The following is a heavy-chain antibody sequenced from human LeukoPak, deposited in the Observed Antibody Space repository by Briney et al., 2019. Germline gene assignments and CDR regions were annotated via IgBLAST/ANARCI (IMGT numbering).Heavy chain of an antibody. CDR1: GFTFSSSW. CDR3: ARDPCHGALDY. CDR2: IKQDGTEE. V-gene: IGHV3-7*03. D-gene: IGHD2-2*01. Sequence: PGGSLRLSCVASGFTFSSSWMSWVRRAPGKGLEWVANIKQDGTEEYYVDSVRGRFSISKDNAKNSLYLQMNSLRAEDTAVYYCARDPCHGALDYRGQGALVTVSS. J-gene: IGHJ4*02.